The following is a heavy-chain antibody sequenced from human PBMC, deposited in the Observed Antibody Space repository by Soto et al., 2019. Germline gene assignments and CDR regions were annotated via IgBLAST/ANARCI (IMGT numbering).Heavy chain of an antibody. Sequence: SETLSLTCTVSGGSISSGDYYWSWIRQPPGKGLEWIGYIYYSGSTYYNPSLKSRVTISVDTSKNQFSLKLSSVTVADTAVYYCARLVASEVRRVIIPYIPEFEPWGQGTLVTAPQ. J-gene: IGHJ5*02. D-gene: IGHD3-10*01. CDR3: ARLVASEVRRVIIPYIPEFEP. CDR1: GGSISSGDYY. CDR2: IYYSGST. V-gene: IGHV4-30-4*01.